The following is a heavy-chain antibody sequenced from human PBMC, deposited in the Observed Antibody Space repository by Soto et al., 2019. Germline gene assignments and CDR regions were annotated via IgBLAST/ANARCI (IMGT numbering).Heavy chain of an antibody. CDR3: AKEKRRYFDWFYYYGMDV. V-gene: IGHV3-30*18. CDR1: GFTFSSYG. J-gene: IGHJ6*02. Sequence: RRLSCAASGFTFSSYGMHWVRQAPGKGLEWVAVISYDGSNKYYADSVKGRFTISRDNSKNTLYLQMNSLRAEDTAVYYCAKEKRRYFDWFYYYGMDVWGQGTMVTVSS. CDR2: ISYDGSNK. D-gene: IGHD3-9*01.